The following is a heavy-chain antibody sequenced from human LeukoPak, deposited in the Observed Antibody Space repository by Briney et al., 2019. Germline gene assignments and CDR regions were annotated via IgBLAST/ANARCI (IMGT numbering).Heavy chain of an antibody. Sequence: PSETLSLTCTVSGGSISSYYRSWIRQPPGKGLEWIGYIYYSGSTNYNPSLKSRVTISVDTSKNQFSLKLRSVTAADTAVYYCARHRNSGGTDAFDIWGQGTMVTVSS. CDR2: IYYSGST. V-gene: IGHV4-59*08. CDR1: GGSISSYY. J-gene: IGHJ3*02. CDR3: ARHRNSGGTDAFDI. D-gene: IGHD2-15*01.